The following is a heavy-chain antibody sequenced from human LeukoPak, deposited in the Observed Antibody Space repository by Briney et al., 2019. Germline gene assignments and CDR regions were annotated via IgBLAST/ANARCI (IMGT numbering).Heavy chain of an antibody. CDR3: ARGGEGYNDDAFEV. J-gene: IGHJ3*01. CDR2: IYNSATT. V-gene: IGHV4-59*11. CDR1: GDSIRSHY. Sequence: KPSESLSLTCTVSGDSIRSHYCAWIRQSPGKGLEWIGHIYNSATTDYNPSFKSRVTISLDTSKKQFSLKMTSVPALDSAVYYCARGGEGYNDDAFEVWGLGTAVTVSS. D-gene: IGHD5-24*01.